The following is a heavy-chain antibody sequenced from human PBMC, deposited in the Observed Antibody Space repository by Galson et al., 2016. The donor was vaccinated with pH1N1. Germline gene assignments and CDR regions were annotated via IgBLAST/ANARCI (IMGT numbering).Heavy chain of an antibody. D-gene: IGHD1-26*01. J-gene: IGHJ3*01. CDR2: VYNDGRT. Sequence: SETLSLTCAVSGGSISAHNWWSWVRQPPGKGLEGIGEVYNDGRTNYKASLKSRATVSMDKSKNQFSLTLTSVTAADTAVYYCARWYSTASNTFDVWGQGTLVTVSS. V-gene: IGHV4-4*02. CDR3: ARWYSTASNTFDV. CDR1: GGSISAHNW.